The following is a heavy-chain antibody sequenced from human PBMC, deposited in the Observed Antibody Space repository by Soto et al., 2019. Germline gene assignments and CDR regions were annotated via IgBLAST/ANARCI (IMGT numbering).Heavy chain of an antibody. CDR2: ITSTGSTR. V-gene: IGHV3-48*03. J-gene: IGHJ4*02. Sequence: GGSLRLSCAASGFTFSSYAMNWVRQAPGKGLEWVSDITSTGSTRYYADSVKGRFTISRDNAKNSLYLQMNSLRAEDTAVYYCARGYCTSSACHWNFDYWGQGTLVTVSS. CDR1: GFTFSSYA. CDR3: ARGYCTSSACHWNFDY. D-gene: IGHD2-8*02.